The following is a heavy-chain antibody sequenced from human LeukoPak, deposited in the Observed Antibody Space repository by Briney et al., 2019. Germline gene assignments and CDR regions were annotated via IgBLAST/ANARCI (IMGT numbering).Heavy chain of an antibody. CDR2: ISYDGSNK. V-gene: IGHV3-30*04. CDR3: AKEGDSSGYYHAFDI. J-gene: IGHJ3*02. Sequence: PGGSLRLSCAASGFTFSSYAMHWVRQAPGKGLEWVAVISYDGSNKYYADSVKGRFTISRDNSKNTLYLQMNSLRAEDTAVYYCAKEGDSSGYYHAFDIWGQGTMVTVSS. CDR1: GFTFSSYA. D-gene: IGHD3-22*01.